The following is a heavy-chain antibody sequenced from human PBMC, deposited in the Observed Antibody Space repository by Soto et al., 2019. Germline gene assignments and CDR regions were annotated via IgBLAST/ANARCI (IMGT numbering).Heavy chain of an antibody. CDR1: GGSVNSNSYY. Sequence: QVQLQESGPGLVKPWETLSLTCTVSGGSVNSNSYYWSWIRQSPGKAPEWIGYIYYSGSTSYNPSLKSRVNMSIDTSNIQFSLKLSSVTTADTAVYYCSGEENSSGPIDSWGQGTPVTVSS. D-gene: IGHD6-19*01. V-gene: IGHV4-61*01. CDR3: SGEENSSGPIDS. CDR2: IYYSGST. J-gene: IGHJ4*02.